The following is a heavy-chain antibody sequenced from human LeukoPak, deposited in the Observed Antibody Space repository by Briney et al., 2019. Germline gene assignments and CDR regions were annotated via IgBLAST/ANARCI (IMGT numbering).Heavy chain of an antibody. CDR1: RFTFSNYA. CDR3: ARAFCDRSSCRIGAFDI. Sequence: PGGSLRLSCAASRFTFSNYAIHWVRQAPGKGLEWVAVISYDGSDKYYADSVKGRFTISRDNSKNTLFLQMDSLRAEDTAVYHCARAFCDRSSCRIGAFDIWGQGTMVSVSS. CDR2: ISYDGSDK. D-gene: IGHD6-13*01. V-gene: IGHV3-30-3*01. J-gene: IGHJ3*02.